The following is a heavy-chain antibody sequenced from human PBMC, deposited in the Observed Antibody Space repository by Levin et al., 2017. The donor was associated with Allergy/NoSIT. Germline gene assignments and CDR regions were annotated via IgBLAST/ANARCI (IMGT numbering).Heavy chain of an antibody. CDR2: IYPGDSDT. CDR3: ARQSLPPPLRLGELSFDLYYYMDG. Sequence: GESLKISCKGSGYSFTSYWIGWVRQMPGKGLEWMGIIYPGDSDTRYSPSFQGQVTISADKSISTAYLQWSSLKASDTAMYYCARQSLPPPLRLGELSFDLYYYMDGWGKGTTVTVSS. J-gene: IGHJ6*03. D-gene: IGHD3-16*02. CDR1: GYSFTSYW. V-gene: IGHV5-51*01.